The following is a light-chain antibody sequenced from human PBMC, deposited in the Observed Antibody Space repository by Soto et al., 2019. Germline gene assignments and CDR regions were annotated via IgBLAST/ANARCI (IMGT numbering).Light chain of an antibody. V-gene: IGKV1-39*01. CDR1: QRISTF. J-gene: IGKJ4*01. Sequence: DTQMTQSPSTLSASVGDRVTITCRASQRISTFLNWYHQKPGKAPKLLIYSASYLQSGVPSNFSGSGSGTDFTLSIVTLQPEDFGTYFCQQSYRLPLTFGGGTKVDIK. CDR3: QQSYRLPLT. CDR2: SAS.